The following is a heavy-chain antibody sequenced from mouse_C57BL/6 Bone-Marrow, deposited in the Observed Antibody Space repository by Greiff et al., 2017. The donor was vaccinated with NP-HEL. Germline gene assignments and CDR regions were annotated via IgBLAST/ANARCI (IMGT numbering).Heavy chain of an antibody. CDR1: GYTFTSYG. Sequence: VQLQQSGAELARPGASVKLSCKASGYTFTSYGISWVKQRTGQGLEWIGDIYTRSGNTYYNEKFKGKATLTADKSSSTAYMELRSLTSEDSAVYFCAQRASDVDYWGQGTTLTVSS. CDR2: IYTRSGNT. D-gene: IGHD3-1*01. V-gene: IGHV1-81*01. J-gene: IGHJ2*01. CDR3: AQRASDVDY.